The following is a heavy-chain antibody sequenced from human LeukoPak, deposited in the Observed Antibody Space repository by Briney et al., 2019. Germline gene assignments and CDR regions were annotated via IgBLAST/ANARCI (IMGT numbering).Heavy chain of an antibody. CDR1: GYVFTDYY. J-gene: IGHJ4*02. D-gene: IGHD5-12*01. CDR3: ARADSTVDIVATIKD. Sequence: GASVKVSCKASGYVFTDYYMHWLRQAPGQGLEWMGGIIPIFGTANYAQKFQGRVTITTDESTSTAYMELSSLRSEDTAVYYCARADSTVDIVATIKDWGQGTLVTVSS. CDR2: IIPIFGTA. V-gene: IGHV1-69*05.